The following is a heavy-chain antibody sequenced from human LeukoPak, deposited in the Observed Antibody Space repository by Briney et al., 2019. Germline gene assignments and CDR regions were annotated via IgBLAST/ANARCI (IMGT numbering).Heavy chain of an antibody. CDR2: IYTSGST. V-gene: IGHV4-61*02. CDR1: GGSISSGSYY. CDR3: ARHKYSSSEYNWFDP. D-gene: IGHD6-6*01. J-gene: IGHJ5*02. Sequence: SETLSLTCTVSGGSISSGSYYWSWIRQPAGKGLEWIGRIYTSGSTNYNPSLKSRVTISVDTSKNQFSLKLSSVTAADTAVCYCARHKYSSSEYNWFDPWGQGTLVTVSS.